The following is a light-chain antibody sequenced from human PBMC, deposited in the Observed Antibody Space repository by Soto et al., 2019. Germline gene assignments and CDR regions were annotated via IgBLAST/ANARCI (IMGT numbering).Light chain of an antibody. CDR2: EVT. V-gene: IGLV2-14*01. CDR1: SSDVGAYKF. J-gene: IGLJ3*02. CDR3: SSYSSTSTPGV. Sequence: QSALTQPASVSGSPRQSITIFCTGTSSDVGAYKFVSWYRHHPGRAPQVMIYEVTNRPSGVSSRFSGSKSGNTASLTISGLQPEDEGDYYCSSYSSTSTPGVFGGGTKVTVL.